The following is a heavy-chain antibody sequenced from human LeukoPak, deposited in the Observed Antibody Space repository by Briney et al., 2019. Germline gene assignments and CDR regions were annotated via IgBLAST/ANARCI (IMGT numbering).Heavy chain of an antibody. CDR2: IYYSGST. CDR1: GCFITSYY. Sequence: SGTLSLTCTGSGCFITSYYWSGIGQPPGRGLEWIGYIYYSGSTKYNPSLKSRVTISVDTSQNQFSLKLSSVTAADTAVYYCARGGVNYKIAGPWGQGALVTVSS. D-gene: IGHD3-10*01. V-gene: IGHV4-59*01. J-gene: IGHJ5*02. CDR3: ARGGVNYKIAGP.